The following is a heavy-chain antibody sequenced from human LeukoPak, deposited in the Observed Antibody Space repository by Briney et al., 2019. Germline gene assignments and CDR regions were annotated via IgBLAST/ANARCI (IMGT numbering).Heavy chain of an antibody. CDR3: AKGEGSSSWYASPSFDY. D-gene: IGHD6-13*01. V-gene: IGHV3-30*02. J-gene: IGHJ4*02. CDR2: IRYDGSNK. Sequence: GGSLRLSCAASGFTFSSYGMHWVRQAPGKGLEWVAFIRYDGSNKYYADSVKGRFTISRDNSKNTLYLQMNSLRAEDTAVYYCAKGEGSSSWYASPSFDYWGQGTLVTVSS. CDR1: GFTFSSYG.